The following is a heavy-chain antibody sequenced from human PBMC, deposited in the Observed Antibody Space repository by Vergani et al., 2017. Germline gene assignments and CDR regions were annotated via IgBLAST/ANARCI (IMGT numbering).Heavy chain of an antibody. J-gene: IGHJ4*02. CDR3: ARGRLMSPWYSSSWGPLDY. CDR2: INHSGST. CDR1: GGSFSGYY. V-gene: IGHV4-34*01. D-gene: IGHD6-13*01. Sequence: QVQLQQWGAGLLKPSETLSLTCAVYGGSFSGYYWSWIRQPPGKGLEWIGEINHSGSTNYNPSLKSRVTISVDTSKNQFSLKLSSVTAADTAVYYCARGRLMSPWYSSSWGPLDYWGQGTLVTVSS.